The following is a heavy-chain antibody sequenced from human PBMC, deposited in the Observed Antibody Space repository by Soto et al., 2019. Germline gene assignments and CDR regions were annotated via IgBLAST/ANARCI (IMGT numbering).Heavy chain of an antibody. CDR1: GFTFSTYS. Sequence: GGSLRLSCAASGFTFSTYSMNWVRQAPGKGLEWVSSISSSSEYIYYGDSVRGRFAISRDNAKNSLYLQMNSLRAEDTAVYFCAGEKHYYYGMDVWGQGTTVSVSS. CDR2: ISSSSEYI. V-gene: IGHV3-21*01. CDR3: AGEKHYYYGMDV. D-gene: IGHD2-21*01. J-gene: IGHJ6*02.